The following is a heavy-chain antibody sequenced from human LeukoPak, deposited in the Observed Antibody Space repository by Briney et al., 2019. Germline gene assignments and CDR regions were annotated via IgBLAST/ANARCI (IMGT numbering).Heavy chain of an antibody. CDR2: ISAYNGNT. CDR1: GYTFTSYA. D-gene: IGHD4-11*01. CDR3: ARAVYYYYYMDV. Sequence: ASVQVSCKASGYTFTSYAINWVRQAPGQGLEWMGWISAYNGNTNYTQKLQGRVTMTTDTSTSTAFMELSSLRSEDTAVYYCARAVYYYYYMDVWGKGTTVTISS. V-gene: IGHV1-18*01. J-gene: IGHJ6*03.